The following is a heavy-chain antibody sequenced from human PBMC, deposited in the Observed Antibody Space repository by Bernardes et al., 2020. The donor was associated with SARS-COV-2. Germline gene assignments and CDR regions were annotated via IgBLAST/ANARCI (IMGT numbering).Heavy chain of an antibody. D-gene: IGHD1-1*01. Sequence: GGSLRLSCAASGFTFSSYWMSWVRQAPGKGLEWVANIKGDGSQRSSVASVGGRFTVSRDNANNLLFLQMDSLRGDDTAVYYCARIDDVTGRDHWGQGTLVTVSS. CDR2: IKGDGSQR. CDR3: ARIDDVTGRDH. V-gene: IGHV3-7*01. J-gene: IGHJ4*02. CDR1: GFTFSSYW.